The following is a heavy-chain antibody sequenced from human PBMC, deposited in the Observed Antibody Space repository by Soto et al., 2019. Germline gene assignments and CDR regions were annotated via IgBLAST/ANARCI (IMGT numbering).Heavy chain of an antibody. CDR3: AREGTTVTTRYCYYYYMDV. CDR2: IHHSGST. V-gene: IGHV4-59*02. CDR1: GGSVSTYY. Sequence: SETLSLTCTVSGGSVSTYYWSWIRQTPGKGLEWIGYIHHSGSTNYNPSLKSRVTISVDTSKNQFSLKLTSVTAADTAVYYCAREGTTVTTRYCYYYYMDVWGKGTTVTVSS. D-gene: IGHD4-4*01. J-gene: IGHJ6*03.